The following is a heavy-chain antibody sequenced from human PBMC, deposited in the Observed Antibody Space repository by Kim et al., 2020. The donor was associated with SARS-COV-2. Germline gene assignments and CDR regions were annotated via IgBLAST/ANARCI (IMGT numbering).Heavy chain of an antibody. CDR3: ARTYTYGLYYFDH. Sequence: SETLSLTCTVSGASVSGGAYYWSWIRQAPGKGLEWIGYIYHRGTTNYNASLKSRLSISMDTSKNQFSLKLTSVTAADTAVYYCARTYTYGLYYFDHWGQGTLVTVSS. D-gene: IGHD5-18*01. CDR2: IYHRGTT. J-gene: IGHJ4*02. CDR1: GASVSGGAYY. V-gene: IGHV4-61*08.